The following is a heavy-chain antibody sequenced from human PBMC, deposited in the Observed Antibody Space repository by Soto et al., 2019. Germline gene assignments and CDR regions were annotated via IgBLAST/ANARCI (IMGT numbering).Heavy chain of an antibody. CDR3: ARVPYGSGSYYNDRVDYYYYMDV. V-gene: IGHV3-7*01. CDR1: GITFYNHW. CDR2: IREDSGEK. Sequence: PGGSLRLSCVVSGITFYNHWMSWIRQAPGKGLEWVADIREDSGEKFYVDSVRGRFTISRDNAKNSLYLQMNSLRAEDTAVYYCARVPYGSGSYYNDRVDYYYYMDVWGKGTTVTVSS. J-gene: IGHJ6*03. D-gene: IGHD3-10*01.